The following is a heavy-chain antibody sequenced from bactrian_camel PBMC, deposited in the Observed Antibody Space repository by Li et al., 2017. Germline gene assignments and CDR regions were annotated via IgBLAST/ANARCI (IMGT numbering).Heavy chain of an antibody. Sequence: HVQLVESGGGSVQTGGSLRLSCAASGYHHSAYCLAWFRQAPGKGRDGVAVMRLGVDTYYADSVKGRFTISQDNAKNTVYLQMNNLKPDDTGMYYCAATKTTCDAGPAEYNYWGQGTQVTVS. CDR3: AATKTTCDAGPAEYNY. D-gene: IGHD4*01. J-gene: IGHJ4*01. CDR2: MRLGVDT. CDR1: GYHHSAYC. V-gene: IGHV3S1*01.